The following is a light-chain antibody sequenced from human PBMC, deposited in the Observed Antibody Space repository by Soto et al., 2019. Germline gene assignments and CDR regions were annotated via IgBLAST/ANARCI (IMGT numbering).Light chain of an antibody. Sequence: QSVLTQPPSVSGAPGQRVTISCTGTSSNIGAAYDVHWYQQFPGKAPKLLIFGNSDRPSGVPDRFSGSKSGTSASLDITGLQAEDEADYYCQSYDSRLSGYVFGTGTKLTVL. CDR2: GNS. CDR1: SSNIGAAYD. V-gene: IGLV1-40*01. CDR3: QSYDSRLSGYV. J-gene: IGLJ1*01.